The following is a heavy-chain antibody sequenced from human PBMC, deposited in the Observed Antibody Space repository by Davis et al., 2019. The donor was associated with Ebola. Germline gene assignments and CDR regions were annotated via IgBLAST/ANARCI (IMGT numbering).Heavy chain of an antibody. CDR2: RNSHNGNT. V-gene: IGHV1-18*04. Sequence: ASSLTVSSPAPDYLFAHSGIALVDEVPEKGREWMGCRNSHNGNTNYAQNVQGRVTMTTDTSTSTAYMEVGTLRSDDTAVYYCAGGYSSGWYDYWGQGTLVTVSS. D-gene: IGHD6-19*01. CDR1: DYLFAHSG. J-gene: IGHJ4*02. CDR3: AGGYSSGWYDY.